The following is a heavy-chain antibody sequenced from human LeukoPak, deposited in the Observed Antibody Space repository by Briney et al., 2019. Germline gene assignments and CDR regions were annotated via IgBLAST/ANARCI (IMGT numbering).Heavy chain of an antibody. V-gene: IGHV1-46*01. CDR1: GYTFISYS. J-gene: IGHJ6*03. CDR3: ARLARYSSSPISPLYYYYYMDV. D-gene: IGHD6-6*01. Sequence: GASVKVSCTASGYTFISYSMHWVRQAPGQGLEWMGIIDPSGGSTSYAQKFQGRVTMTRDMSTSTVYMELSSLRSEDTALYYCARLARYSSSPISPLYYYYYMDVWGKGTTVTVSS. CDR2: IDPSGGST.